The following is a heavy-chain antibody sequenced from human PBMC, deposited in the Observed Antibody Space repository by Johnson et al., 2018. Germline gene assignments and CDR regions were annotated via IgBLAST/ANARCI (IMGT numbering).Heavy chain of an antibody. CDR2: ISYDGKKK. J-gene: IGHJ4*02. CDR1: DFSFSQYG. D-gene: IGHD3-22*01. CDR3: AKNPGKYYYDSSVDH. Sequence: QVQLVESGGGVVQXGKALRLSCLASDFSFSQYGMHWVRQGPGKGLEWVAVISYDGKKKYYTESVKGRFTISRDDSANTLFLDMNSLRVEDTAMYYCAKNPGKYYYDSSVDHWGQGTLVTVYS. V-gene: IGHV3-30*18.